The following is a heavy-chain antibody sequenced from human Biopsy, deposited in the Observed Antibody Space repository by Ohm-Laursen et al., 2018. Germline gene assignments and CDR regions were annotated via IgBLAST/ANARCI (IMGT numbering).Heavy chain of an antibody. CDR1: GGSFTGHY. J-gene: IGHJ4*02. CDR3: ARGSNDFGGLYFHR. CDR2: ISYTGYT. Sequence: GTLSLTWTVSGGSFTGHYWSWIRQPPGKGLEWIGHISYTGYTSYNASLKSRVTISVDTSGNHFSLRLSSLTAADTAVYYCARGSNDFGGLYFHRWGQGTLLTVSS. D-gene: IGHD4-23*01. V-gene: IGHV4-59*11.